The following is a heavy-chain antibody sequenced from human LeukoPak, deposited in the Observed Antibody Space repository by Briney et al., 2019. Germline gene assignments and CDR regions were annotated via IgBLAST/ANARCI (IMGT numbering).Heavy chain of an antibody. CDR1: GYTFTGYY. D-gene: IGHD2-21*02. Sequence: ASVKVSCKASGYTFTGYYMHWVRQAPGQGLEWMGWINPNSGGTNYAQKFQGRVTMTRDTSISTAYMELSRLRSDDTAVYYCARTYCAEDCSIRYFDYWGQGTLVTVSS. CDR3: ARTYCAEDCSIRYFDY. J-gene: IGHJ4*02. V-gene: IGHV1-2*02. CDR2: INPNSGGT.